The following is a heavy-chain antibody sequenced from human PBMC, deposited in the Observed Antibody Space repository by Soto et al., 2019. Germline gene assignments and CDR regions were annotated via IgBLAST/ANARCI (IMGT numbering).Heavy chain of an antibody. CDR2: ISYDGSNK. CDR3: ARDPTYDFWSGYQIDY. Sequence: QVQLVESAGGVVQPGRSLRLSCAASGFTFSSYAMHWVRQAPGKGLEWVAVISYDGSNKYYADSVKGRFTISRDNSKNTLYLQMNSLRAEDTAVYYCARDPTYDFWSGYQIDYWGQGTLVTVSS. CDR1: GFTFSSYA. J-gene: IGHJ4*02. V-gene: IGHV3-30-3*01. D-gene: IGHD3-3*01.